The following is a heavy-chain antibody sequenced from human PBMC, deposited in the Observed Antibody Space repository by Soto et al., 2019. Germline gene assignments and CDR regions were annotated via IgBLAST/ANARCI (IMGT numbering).Heavy chain of an antibody. CDR2: IYHSGST. J-gene: IGHJ4*02. D-gene: IGHD6-13*01. Sequence: SETLSLTCAVSGDSISSVGYSWSWIRQPPGQGLEWIGYIYHSGSTYYNPSLKSRVTISVDRSKNQFSLKLSSVTAADTAVYYWASSVPSSSLSFPPENWGQGTLVTVSS. CDR3: ASSVPSSSLSFPPEN. CDR1: GDSISSVGYS. V-gene: IGHV4-30-2*01.